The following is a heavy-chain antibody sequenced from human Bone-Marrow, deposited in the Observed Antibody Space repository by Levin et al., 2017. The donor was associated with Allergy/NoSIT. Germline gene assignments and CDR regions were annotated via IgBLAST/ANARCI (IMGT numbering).Heavy chain of an antibody. CDR3: ARGGGSSWPLDLDY. J-gene: IGHJ4*02. CDR1: GFPFSSYD. D-gene: IGHD6-13*01. Sequence: GGSLRLSCAASGFPFSSYDMHWVRQPTGKGLEWVSAIGTAGNTFYPDSVKGRFTISRENAKNSFYLQMNNLRARDTAVYYCARGGGSSWPLDLDYWGQGTLVTVSS. CDR2: IGTAGNT. V-gene: IGHV3-13*04.